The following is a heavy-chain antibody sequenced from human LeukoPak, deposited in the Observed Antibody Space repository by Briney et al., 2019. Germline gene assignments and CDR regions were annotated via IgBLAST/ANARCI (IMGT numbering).Heavy chain of an antibody. D-gene: IGHD3-22*01. CDR1: GFTFSNYA. CDR3: ARGSRKHYDGSGYYQY. CDR2: ISSNGDNT. V-gene: IGHV3-64*01. Sequence: GGSLRLSCAASGFTFSNYAMHWVRQAPGKGLEYVPAISSNGDNTYYANSVKGRFTISRDNSKNTLYLQMGSLRAEDMAVYYCARGSRKHYDGSGYYQYWGQGTLVTVSS. J-gene: IGHJ4*02.